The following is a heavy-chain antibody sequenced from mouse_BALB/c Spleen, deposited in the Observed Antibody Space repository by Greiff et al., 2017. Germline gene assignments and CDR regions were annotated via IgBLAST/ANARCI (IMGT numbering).Heavy chain of an antibody. CDR3: ASYYGSSYGFAY. V-gene: IGHV1-87*01. D-gene: IGHD1-1*01. CDR2: IYPGDGDT. CDR1: GFTFTSYW. J-gene: IGHJ3*01. Sequence: QVQLQQSGAELARPGASVKLSCTASGFTFTSYWMPWVKQRPGQGLEWIGAIYPGDGDTRYTQKFKGKATFTADKSSSTAYMQLSSLASEDSAVYYCASYYGSSYGFAYWGQGNLVTVSA.